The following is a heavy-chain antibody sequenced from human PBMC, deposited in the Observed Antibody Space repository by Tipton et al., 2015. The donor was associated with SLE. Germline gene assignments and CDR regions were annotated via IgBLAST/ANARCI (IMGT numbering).Heavy chain of an antibody. D-gene: IGHD3-10*01. V-gene: IGHV4-34*01. Sequence: LRLSCAVYGGSFSSNYWSRIRQPPGKGLEWIGEINHSGSTNYNPSLKSRVTISIDTSKNQFSLKLSSVTAADTAVYYCARSMVRGVLWFDPWGQGTQVTVSS. J-gene: IGHJ5*02. CDR3: ARSMVRGVLWFDP. CDR1: GGSFSSNY. CDR2: INHSGST.